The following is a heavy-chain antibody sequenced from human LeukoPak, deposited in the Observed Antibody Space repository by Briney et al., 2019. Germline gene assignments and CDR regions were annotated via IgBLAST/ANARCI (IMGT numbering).Heavy chain of an antibody. D-gene: IGHD6-13*01. V-gene: IGHV1-69*13. CDR1: GGTFTSYA. J-gene: IGHJ5*02. CDR2: IIPIFGTA. CDR3: ARDASCSSPGTNWFDP. Sequence: SVNVSCTASGGTFTSYATSWVRHAPGQGLEWMGGIIPIFGTANYAQKFQGRVTITADESTSTAYMELRSLRSEDTAVYYCARDASCSSPGTNWFDPWGQGTLVTVSS.